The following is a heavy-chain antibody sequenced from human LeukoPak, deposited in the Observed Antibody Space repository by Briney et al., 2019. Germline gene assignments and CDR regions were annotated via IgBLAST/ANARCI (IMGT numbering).Heavy chain of an antibody. D-gene: IGHD3-9*01. CDR3: ARDGYDILTGYSDY. Sequence: SETLSLTCTVSGGSISSYYWSWIRQPPGKGLEWIGYIYYSGSTNYNPSLKSRVTISVDTSKNQFSLKLSSVTAADTAVYYCARDGYDILTGYSDYWGQGTLVTVSS. J-gene: IGHJ4*02. CDR1: GGSISSYY. CDR2: IYYSGST. V-gene: IGHV4-59*01.